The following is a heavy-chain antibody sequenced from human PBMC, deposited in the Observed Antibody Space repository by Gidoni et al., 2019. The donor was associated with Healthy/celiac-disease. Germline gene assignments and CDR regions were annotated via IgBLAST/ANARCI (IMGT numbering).Heavy chain of an antibody. CDR1: GFTFSSYS. J-gene: IGHJ6*02. CDR3: AREGEDYDFWSGSGPTTYYYYGMDV. V-gene: IGHV3-21*01. D-gene: IGHD3-3*01. CDR2: ISSSSSYI. Sequence: EVQLVESGGGLVKPGGSLRLSCAASGFTFSSYSLTWVRQAPGKGLAWVSSISSSSSYIYYADSVKGRFTISRDNAKNSLYLQMNSLRAEDTAVYYCAREGEDYDFWSGSGPTTYYYYGMDVWGQGTTVTVSS.